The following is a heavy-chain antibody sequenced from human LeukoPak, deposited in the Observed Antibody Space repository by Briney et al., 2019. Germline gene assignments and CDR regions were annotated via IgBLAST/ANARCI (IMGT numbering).Heavy chain of an antibody. CDR1: GGSISSYY. CDR2: LYYSGST. V-gene: IGHV4-59*01. CDR3: ARHQPTYDILTGSYYYYGMDV. J-gene: IGHJ6*04. D-gene: IGHD3-9*01. Sequence: SETLSLTCTVSGGSISSYYWSWIRKSPGKGLEWIVYLYYSGSTNYKPSLKSLVTISVDTSKNQFSLKLSFVTAADTAVYYCARHQPTYDILTGSYYYYGMDVWGKGTTVTVSS.